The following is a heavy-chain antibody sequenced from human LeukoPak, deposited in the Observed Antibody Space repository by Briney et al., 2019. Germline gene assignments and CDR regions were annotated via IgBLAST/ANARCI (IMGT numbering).Heavy chain of an antibody. CDR3: MTTVTHGSLDY. V-gene: IGHV1-69*04. D-gene: IGHD4-17*01. J-gene: IGHJ4*02. CDR1: GGTFSSYA. Sequence: SVKVSCKASGGTFSSYAISWVRQAPGQGLEWMGRIIPILGIANYAQKFQGRVMITADKSTSTAYMELSSLRSEDTAVYYCMTTVTHGSLDYWGQGTLVTVSS. CDR2: IIPILGIA.